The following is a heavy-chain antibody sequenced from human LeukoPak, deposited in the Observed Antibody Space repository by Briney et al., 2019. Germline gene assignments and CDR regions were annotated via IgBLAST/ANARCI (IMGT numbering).Heavy chain of an antibody. D-gene: IGHD4-17*01. Sequence: GASVKVSCKSSGYTFTSYGIIWVRQAPGQGLEWMGWISAYNGNTNYAQKLQGRVTMTTDTSTSTAYMELRSLRSDDTAVYYCARDGRTTVTTEFDYWGQGTLVTVSS. J-gene: IGHJ4*02. CDR3: ARDGRTTVTTEFDY. CDR2: ISAYNGNT. CDR1: GYTFTSYG. V-gene: IGHV1-18*01.